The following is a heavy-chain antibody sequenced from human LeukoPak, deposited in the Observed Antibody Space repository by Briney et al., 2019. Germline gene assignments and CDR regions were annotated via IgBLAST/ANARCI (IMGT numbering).Heavy chain of an antibody. V-gene: IGHV3-30*18. D-gene: IGHD4-17*01. CDR3: AKDLHDYGDL. J-gene: IGHJ5*02. CDR1: GITFNNYG. CDR2: ISYDGSNK. Sequence: PGGSLRLSCAASGITFNNYGMHWVRQAPGKGLEWVALISYDGSNKYYADSVKGRFTISRDNSKNTLYLQMNSLRAEDTAVFYCAKDLHDYGDLWGQGTLVTVSS.